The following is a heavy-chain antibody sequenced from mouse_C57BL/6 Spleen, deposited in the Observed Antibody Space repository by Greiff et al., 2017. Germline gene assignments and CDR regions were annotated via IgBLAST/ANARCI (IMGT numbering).Heavy chain of an antibody. Sequence: QVQLQQPGAELVMPGASVKLSCKASGYTFTSYWMHWVKQRPGQGLEWIGEIDPSDSYTTYNQKFKGKSTLTVDKSSSTAYMQLSSLTSEDSEVNDCARGDTTGVEDYNDKDDWGQGTSVTVSS. V-gene: IGHV1-69*01. J-gene: IGHJ4*01. CDR2: IDPSDSYT. CDR1: GYTFTSYW. D-gene: IGHD1-1*01. CDR3: ARGDTTGVEDYNDKDD.